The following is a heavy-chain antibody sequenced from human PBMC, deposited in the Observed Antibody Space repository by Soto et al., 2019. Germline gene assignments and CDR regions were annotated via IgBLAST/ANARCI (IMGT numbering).Heavy chain of an antibody. CDR3: AKDMGSSSYNWFDP. CDR1: GFTFDDYA. J-gene: IGHJ5*02. D-gene: IGHD6-13*01. V-gene: IGHV3-9*01. CDR2: ISWNSGSI. Sequence: GGSLRLSCAASGFTFDDYAMHWVRQAPGKGLEWVSGISWNSGSIGYADSAKGRFTISRDNAKNSLYLQMNSLRAEDTALYYCAKDMGSSSYNWFDPWGQGTLVTVSS.